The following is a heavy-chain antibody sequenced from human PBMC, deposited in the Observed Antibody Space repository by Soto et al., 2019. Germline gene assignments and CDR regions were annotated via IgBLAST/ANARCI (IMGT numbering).Heavy chain of an antibody. CDR2: IYPGDSDT. V-gene: IGHV5-51*01. J-gene: IGHJ6*02. CDR1: GYTFTNYW. CDR3: AASIFYYGMDV. Sequence: EVQLVQSGAEVKKPGESLKISCKGSGYTFTNYWIGWVRQMPGKGLEWMGIIYPGDSDTKYNPSFRGQVTISADKSITTTYLQWSSLKASDTAIYYCAASIFYYGMDVWGQGTTVTVSS.